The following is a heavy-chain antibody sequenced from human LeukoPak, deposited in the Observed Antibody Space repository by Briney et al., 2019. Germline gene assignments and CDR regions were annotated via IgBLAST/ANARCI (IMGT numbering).Heavy chain of an antibody. D-gene: IGHD3-16*01. Sequence: ASVKVSCKASGYIFTGYYMHWVRQAPGQGLEWMGFIDPNNGGTKYAQKFQGRITLTRDTSISTAYMELSSLRSDDTAVYHCATDEGGWGQGTLVTVSS. CDR3: ATDEGG. J-gene: IGHJ1*01. CDR2: IDPNNGGT. CDR1: GYIFTGYY. V-gene: IGHV1-2*02.